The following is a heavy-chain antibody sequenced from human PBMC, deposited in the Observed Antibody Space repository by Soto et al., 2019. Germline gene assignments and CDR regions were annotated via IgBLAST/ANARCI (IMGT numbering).Heavy chain of an antibody. CDR3: AKGGSAALIAPSDRDNWFDP. Sequence: GGSLRLSCAASGFAFDDYVMHWVRQPPGRGLEWVSGITWNGGTIRYVDSVKGRFTISRDNAENSLYLQMNSLRPEDTAVYYCAKGGSAALIAPSDRDNWFDPWGQGTQVTVSS. CDR2: ITWNGGTI. J-gene: IGHJ5*02. D-gene: IGHD6-13*01. V-gene: IGHV3-9*01. CDR1: GFAFDDYV.